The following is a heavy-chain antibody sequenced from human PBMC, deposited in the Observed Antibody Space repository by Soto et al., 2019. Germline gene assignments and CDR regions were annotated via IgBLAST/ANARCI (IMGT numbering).Heavy chain of an antibody. CDR3: ARQFSPAAAEYYFDH. D-gene: IGHD6-13*01. CDR2: IFFLGST. V-gene: IGHV4-61*01. CDR1: GGSIGNSTYY. Sequence: SETLSLTCTVTGGSIGNSTYYWNWIRHLPGKGLEWIGYIFFLGSTNYNPSLKSRVTISVDTSKNQFSLKLRSVTTADTAVYYCARQFSPAAAEYYFDHWGQGTPVTVSS. J-gene: IGHJ4*02.